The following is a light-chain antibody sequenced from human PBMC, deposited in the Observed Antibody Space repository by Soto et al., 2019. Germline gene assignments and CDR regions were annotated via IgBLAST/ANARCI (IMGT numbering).Light chain of an antibody. CDR1: QTIDDY. CDR2: KAS. Sequence: DIHMTQSPSSLSKSIGDRVTITCRASQTIDDYLAWYQQKPGKAPKLLIYKASSLESGVPSRFSGSGSGTEFTLTISSLQPDDFATYYCQHYNSYSEAFGQGTKV. V-gene: IGKV1-5*03. J-gene: IGKJ1*01. CDR3: QHYNSYSEA.